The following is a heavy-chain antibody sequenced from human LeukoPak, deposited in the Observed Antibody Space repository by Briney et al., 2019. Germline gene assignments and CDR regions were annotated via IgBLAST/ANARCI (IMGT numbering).Heavy chain of an antibody. D-gene: IGHD3-10*01. CDR3: ARGKRVVRGVMLRGYYMDV. J-gene: IGHJ6*03. Sequence: ASVKVSCKASGYTFTSYYMHWVRQAPGQGLEWMGIINPSGGSTSYAQKFQGRVTMTRDMSTSTVYMELSSLRSEDTAVYYCARGKRVVRGVMLRGYYMDVWGKGTTVTISS. CDR1: GYTFTSYY. CDR2: INPSGGST. V-gene: IGHV1-46*01.